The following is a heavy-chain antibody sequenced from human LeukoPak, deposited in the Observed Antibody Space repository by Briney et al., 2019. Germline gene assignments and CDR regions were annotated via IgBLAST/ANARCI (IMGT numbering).Heavy chain of an antibody. CDR3: ARETQGLDF. Sequence: PGGSLRLSCAASGFTFSSYGMSWVRQAPGKGLEWVSAISGSGSSTYYADSVKGRFTISRDNAKNSLYLQMNSLRVKDTALYFCARETQGLDFWGQGILVTVSS. CDR2: ISGSGSST. CDR1: GFTFSSYG. J-gene: IGHJ4*01. D-gene: IGHD4-23*01. V-gene: IGHV3-23*01.